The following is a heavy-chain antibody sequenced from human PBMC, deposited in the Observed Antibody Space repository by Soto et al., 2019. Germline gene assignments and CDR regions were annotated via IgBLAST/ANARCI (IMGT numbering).Heavy chain of an antibody. J-gene: IGHJ4*02. CDR3: AKGYGDYVSYFDY. CDR1: GFTFSSYA. D-gene: IGHD4-17*01. V-gene: IGHV3-23*01. Sequence: EVQLLESGGGLVQPGGSLRLSCAASGFTFSSYAMSWVRQAPGKGLEWVSAISGSGASTYYADSVKGRFTISRDNSKNTLYLQMNSLRAEDTAVYYCAKGYGDYVSYFDYWGQGTLVTVSS. CDR2: ISGSGAST.